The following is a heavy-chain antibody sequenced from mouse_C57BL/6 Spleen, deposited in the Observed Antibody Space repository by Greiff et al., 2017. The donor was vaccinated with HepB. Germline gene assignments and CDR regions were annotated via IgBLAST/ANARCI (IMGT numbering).Heavy chain of an antibody. CDR2: INYDGSST. D-gene: IGHD2-4*01. J-gene: IGHJ2*01. Sequence: VQLKESEGGLVQPGSSMKLSCTASGFTFSDYYMAWVRQVPEKGLEWVANINYDGSSTYYLDSLKSRFIISRDNAKNILYLQMSSLKSEDTATYYCARAVYDYDDYFDYWGQGTTLTVSS. CDR1: GFTFSDYY. CDR3: ARAVYDYDDYFDY. V-gene: IGHV5-16*01.